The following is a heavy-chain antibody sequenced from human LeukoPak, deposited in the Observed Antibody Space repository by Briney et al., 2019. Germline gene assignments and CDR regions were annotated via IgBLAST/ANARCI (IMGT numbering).Heavy chain of an antibody. D-gene: IGHD6-13*01. CDR2: INHSGST. CDR1: GGSFSGYY. Sequence: SETLSLTCAVYGGSFSGYYWSWIRQPPGKGLEWIGEINHSGSTNYNPSLKSRVTISVDTSRNQFSLKLSSVTAADTAVYYCARRGSSWYRGWFDPWGQGTLVTVSS. J-gene: IGHJ5*02. CDR3: ARRGSSWYRGWFDP. V-gene: IGHV4-34*01.